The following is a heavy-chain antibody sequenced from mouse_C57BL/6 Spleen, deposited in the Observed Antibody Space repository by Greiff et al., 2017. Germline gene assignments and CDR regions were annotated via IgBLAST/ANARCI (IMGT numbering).Heavy chain of an antibody. CDR2: ISDGGSYT. D-gene: IGHD6-1*01. V-gene: IGHV5-4*01. CDR1: GFTFSSYA. Sequence: VQLVESGGGLVKPGGSLKLSCAASGFTFSSYAMSWVRQTPEKSLEWVATISDGGSYTYYPDNLKGRFTNSRDKAKNNLYLQMRHLNSEDTAMYYCSRDRASHSYYFDYWGQGTTLTVSS. J-gene: IGHJ2*01. CDR3: SRDRASHSYYFDY.